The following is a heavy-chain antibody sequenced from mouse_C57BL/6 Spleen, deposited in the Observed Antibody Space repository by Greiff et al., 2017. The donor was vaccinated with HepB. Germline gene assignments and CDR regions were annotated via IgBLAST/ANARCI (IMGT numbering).Heavy chain of an antibody. CDR1: GYTFTNYW. V-gene: IGHV1-63*01. D-gene: IGHD3-2*02. CDR2: IYPGGGYT. Sequence: VHLVESGAELVRPGTSVKMSCKASGYTFTNYWIGWAKQRPGHGLEWIGDIYPGGGYTNYNEKFKGKATLTADKSSSTAYMQFSSLTSEDSAIYYCARSGDSSGYDAMDYWGQGTSVTVSS. J-gene: IGHJ4*01. CDR3: ARSGDSSGYDAMDY.